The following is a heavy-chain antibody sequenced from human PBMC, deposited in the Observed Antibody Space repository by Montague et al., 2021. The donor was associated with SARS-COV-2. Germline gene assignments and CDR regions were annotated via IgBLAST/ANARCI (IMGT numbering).Heavy chain of an antibody. CDR3: ARDQTVLEWIWYGMDV. J-gene: IGHJ6*02. D-gene: IGHD3-3*01. Sequence: SETLSLTCAVYGGSFSTYYWAWIRQSPGKGLEWIGNIDHSGNTXXXPSXXXRVSISVDTSSSQFSLYLTSVTAADAAVYHCARDQTVLEWIWYGMDVWGPGTTVTVSS. CDR2: IDHSGNT. CDR1: GGSFSTYY. V-gene: IGHV4-34*01.